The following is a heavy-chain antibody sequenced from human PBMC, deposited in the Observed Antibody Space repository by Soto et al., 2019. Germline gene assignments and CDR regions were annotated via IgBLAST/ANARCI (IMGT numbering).Heavy chain of an antibody. CDR3: ARYRGVGSTTYYYYYGMDV. Sequence: QVQLVQSGAEVKKPGASVKVSCKASGYTFSSYGLSWVRQAPGQGLEWMGWISTDNGNTNYAQKVQGRVMMTTDTSTSTAYMELRSLRSDETAVYYCARYRGVGSTTYYYYYGMDVWGQGTTVTVSS. V-gene: IGHV1-18*01. CDR2: ISTDNGNT. D-gene: IGHD1-26*01. CDR1: GYTFSSYG. J-gene: IGHJ6*02.